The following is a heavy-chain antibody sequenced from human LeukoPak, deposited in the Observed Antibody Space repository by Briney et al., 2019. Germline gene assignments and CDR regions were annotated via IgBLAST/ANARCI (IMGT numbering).Heavy chain of an antibody. CDR3: ARKGATAHGTRAFDI. V-gene: IGHV4-34*01. CDR1: GGSFSGYY. D-gene: IGHD5-12*01. CDR2: ISHSGST. J-gene: IGHJ3*02. Sequence: PSETLSLTCAVYGGSFSGYYWTWIRHPPGQGLEWIGDISHSGSTDYDPSLKSRVTISLDTSKSQFSLKLRSVTAADTAVYYCARKGATAHGTRAFDIWGQGTMVTVSS.